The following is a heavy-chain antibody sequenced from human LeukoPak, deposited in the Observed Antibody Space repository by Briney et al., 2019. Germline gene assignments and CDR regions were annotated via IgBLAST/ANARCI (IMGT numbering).Heavy chain of an antibody. Sequence: GGSLRLSCAASGFTFSSYAMPWVRQAPGKGLEWVAVISYDGSNKYYADSVKGRFPISRDNSKNTLNMQMNSLRAEDTAVYYCAKDYFRLWFGELGGEAPPANGMDVWGQGTTVTVSS. CDR3: AKDYFRLWFGELGGEAPPANGMDV. CDR2: ISYDGSNK. D-gene: IGHD3-10*01. J-gene: IGHJ6*02. V-gene: IGHV3-30-3*01. CDR1: GFTFSSYA.